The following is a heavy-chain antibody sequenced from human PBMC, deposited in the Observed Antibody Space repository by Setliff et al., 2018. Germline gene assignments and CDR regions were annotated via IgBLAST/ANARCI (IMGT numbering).Heavy chain of an antibody. CDR2: IYTRGIT. J-gene: IGHJ6*03. V-gene: IGHV4-61*09. D-gene: IGHD6-19*01. Sequence: PSETLSLTCSVSGGSISSGSDYWTWIRQPAGMGLEWIGHIYTRGITNYNPSLKSRVTILVDTSKNQFSLKVTSVTAADTAVYYCARAISGWYSAHYYYMDVWGKGTAVTVSS. CDR3: ARAISGWYSAHYYYMDV. CDR1: GGSISSGSDY.